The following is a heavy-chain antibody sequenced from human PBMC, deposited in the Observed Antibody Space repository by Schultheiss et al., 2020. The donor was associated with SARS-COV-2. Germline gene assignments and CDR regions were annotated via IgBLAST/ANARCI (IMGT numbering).Heavy chain of an antibody. CDR1: GFTVSSNY. CDR2: ISSSSSYI. V-gene: IGHV3-21*01. CDR3: ASGGSSPH. Sequence: GESLKISCAASGFTVSSNYMSWVRQAPGKGLEWVSSISSSSSYIYCADSVKGRFTISRDNAKNSLYLQMNSLRAEDTAVYYCASGGSSPHWGQGTLVTVSS. D-gene: IGHD2-15*01. J-gene: IGHJ4*02.